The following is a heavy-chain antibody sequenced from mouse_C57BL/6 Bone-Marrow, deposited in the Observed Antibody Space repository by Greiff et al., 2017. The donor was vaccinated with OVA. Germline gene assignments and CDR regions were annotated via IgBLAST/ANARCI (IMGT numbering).Heavy chain of an antibody. D-gene: IGHD2-3*01. CDR2: IHPSDSDT. CDR3: AIPVYYYYAMDY. CDR1: GYTFTSYW. J-gene: IGHJ4*01. V-gene: IGHV1-74*01. Sequence: QVQLKQPGAELVKPGASVKVSCKASGYTFTSYWMHWVKQRPGQGLEWIGRIHPSDSDTNYNQKFKGKATLTVDKSSSTAYMQLSSLTSEDSAVYYCAIPVYYYYAMDYWGQGTSVTVSS.